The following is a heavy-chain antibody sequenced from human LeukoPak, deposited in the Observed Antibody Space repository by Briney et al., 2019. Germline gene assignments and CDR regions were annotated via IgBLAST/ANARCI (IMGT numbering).Heavy chain of an antibody. CDR1: GGSFSGYY. D-gene: IGHD3-9*01. J-gene: IGHJ4*02. CDR3: ARPDILTGYYFDY. Sequence: SETLSLTCAVYGGSFSGYYWSWIRQPPGKGLEWIGEINHSGSTNYNPSLKSRVTISVDTSKNQFSLKLSSVTAADTAVYYCARPDILTGYYFDYWGQGTLVTASS. V-gene: IGHV4-34*01. CDR2: INHSGST.